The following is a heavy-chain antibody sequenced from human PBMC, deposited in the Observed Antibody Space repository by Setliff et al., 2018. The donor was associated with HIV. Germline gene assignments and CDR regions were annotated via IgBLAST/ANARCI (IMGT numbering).Heavy chain of an antibody. D-gene: IGHD5-12*01. CDR3: ARGDGYRGNDAYYDTGLDV. V-gene: IGHV4-59*11. J-gene: IGHJ6*02. CDR2: IYSTGST. CDR1: GPSINIHY. Sequence: PSETLSLTCTVSGPSINIHYWSWIRQSPGKGFEWIGYIYSTGSTNYNPSLQSRVTISMVASRNQFSLKVTSVTAADTAVYYCARGDGYRGNDAYYDTGLDVWGQGITVTVS.